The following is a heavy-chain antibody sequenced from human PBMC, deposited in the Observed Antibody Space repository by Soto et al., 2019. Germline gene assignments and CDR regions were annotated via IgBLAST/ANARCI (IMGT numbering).Heavy chain of an antibody. CDR2: IWYDGSNK. CDR1: GFTFSSYA. J-gene: IGHJ4*02. D-gene: IGHD6-13*01. V-gene: IGHV3-33*01. Sequence: QVQLVESGGGVVQPGRSLRLSCAASGFTFSSYAMHWVRQAPGKGLEWVAVIWYDGSNKYYADSVKGRFTISRDNSKNTLYLQMNSLRAEDTAVYYCARDGIAAAGIPDYWGQGTLVTVSS. CDR3: ARDGIAAAGIPDY.